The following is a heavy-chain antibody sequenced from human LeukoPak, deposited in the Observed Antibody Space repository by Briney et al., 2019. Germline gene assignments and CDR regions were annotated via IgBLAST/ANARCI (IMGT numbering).Heavy chain of an antibody. CDR3: ARDSVVVPAAVPMLRIYVHDAFDI. J-gene: IGHJ3*02. Sequence: PGGSLRLSCAASGFTFSSYSMNWVRQAPGKGLEWVSSISSSSSYIYYADSVKGRFTISRDNAKNSLYLQMNSLRAEDTAVYYCARDSVVVPAAVPMLRIYVHDAFDIWGQGTMVTVSS. CDR1: GFTFSSYS. CDR2: ISSSSSYI. D-gene: IGHD2-2*01. V-gene: IGHV3-21*01.